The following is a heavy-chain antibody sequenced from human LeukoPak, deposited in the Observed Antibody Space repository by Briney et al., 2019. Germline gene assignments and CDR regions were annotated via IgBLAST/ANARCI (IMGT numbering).Heavy chain of an antibody. V-gene: IGHV4-59*01. J-gene: IGHJ4*02. Sequence: SETLSLTCTVSGGSISSYYWSWIRQPPGKGLEWIGYIYYSGSTNYNPSLKSRVTISVDTFKNQFSLKLSSVTAADTAVYYCARSTELWFGELLWGYFDYWGQGTPVTVSS. CDR2: IYYSGST. CDR3: ARSTELWFGELLWGYFDY. CDR1: GGSISSYY. D-gene: IGHD3-10*01.